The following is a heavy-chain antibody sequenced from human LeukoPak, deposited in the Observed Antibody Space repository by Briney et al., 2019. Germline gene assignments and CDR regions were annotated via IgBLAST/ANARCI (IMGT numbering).Heavy chain of an antibody. J-gene: IGHJ3*02. CDR1: GFTFSNAW. D-gene: IGHD5-18*01. CDR3: TTVETAMVLNDAFDI. CDR2: IKSKTDGGTT. Sequence: GGSLRLSCAASGFTFSNAWMSWVRQAPGKGLEWVGRIKSKTDGGTTDYAAPVKGRFTISRDDSKNTLYLQMNSLKTEDTAVYYCTTVETAMVLNDAFDIWGQGTMVTVSS. V-gene: IGHV3-15*01.